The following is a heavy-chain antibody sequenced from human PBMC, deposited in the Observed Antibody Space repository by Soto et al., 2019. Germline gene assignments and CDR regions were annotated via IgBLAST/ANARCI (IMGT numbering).Heavy chain of an antibody. J-gene: IGHJ4*02. D-gene: IGHD1-1*01. CDR1: GGSISNYY. CDR2: IYYSGST. Sequence: PSETLSLTCTVSGGSISNYYWTWIRQPPGKGLEWIGYIYYSGSTKYNPSLKSRVTILEDTSKNQFSLKLNSVTAADTAVYYCAREGRMGTFDYWGQGALVTVS. V-gene: IGHV4-59*01. CDR3: AREGRMGTFDY.